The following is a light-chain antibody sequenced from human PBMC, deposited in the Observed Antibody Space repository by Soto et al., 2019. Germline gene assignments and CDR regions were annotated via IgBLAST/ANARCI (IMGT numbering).Light chain of an antibody. J-gene: IGLJ3*02. CDR1: TANIGKNY. Sequence: QAVVTQSPSTSGTPGQRVTISCSGNTANIGKNYVYWYQQFPETAPKLLIYSDNQRPSWVPDRFSVSKSDTSASLAISGLRSEDEAVYYCAAWDDRMSGRVFGGGTKVTVL. V-gene: IGLV1-47*02. CDR3: AAWDDRMSGRV. CDR2: SDN.